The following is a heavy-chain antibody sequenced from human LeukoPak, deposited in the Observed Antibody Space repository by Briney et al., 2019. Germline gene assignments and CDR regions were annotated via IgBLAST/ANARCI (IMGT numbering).Heavy chain of an antibody. J-gene: IGHJ4*02. CDR2: INPNSGGT. D-gene: IGHD6-6*01. CDR1: GYTFTGYY. Sequence: ASVKVSCKASGYTFTGYYMHWVRQAPGQGLEWMGWINPNSGGTNYAQKFQGRVTMTRDTSISTAYMELSRLRSGDTAVYYCARVFSAPPAGPNDYWGQGTLVTVSP. CDR3: ARVFSAPPAGPNDY. V-gene: IGHV1-2*02.